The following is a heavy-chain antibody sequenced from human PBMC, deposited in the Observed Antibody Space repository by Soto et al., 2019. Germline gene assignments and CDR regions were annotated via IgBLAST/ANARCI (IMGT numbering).Heavy chain of an antibody. CDR1: GFSLSNARMG. CDR3: ARIRRKNEWKLLDFDY. Sequence: QVTLKESGPVLVKPTETLTLTCTVSGFSLSNARMGVSWIRQPPGKALEWLAHIFSNDEKSYSTSLKSRLTITKDTSKNQMVLTMTNMDPVDTATYYCARIRRKNEWKLLDFDYWGQGTLVTVSS. V-gene: IGHV2-26*01. D-gene: IGHD1-26*01. J-gene: IGHJ4*02. CDR2: IFSNDEK.